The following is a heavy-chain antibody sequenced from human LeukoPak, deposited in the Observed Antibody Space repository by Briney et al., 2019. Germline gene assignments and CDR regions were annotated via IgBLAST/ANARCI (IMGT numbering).Heavy chain of an antibody. D-gene: IGHD2-2*01. CDR1: GFTFSSYS. V-gene: IGHV3-21*01. CDR2: ISSSSSYI. CDR3: AGDREDIVVVPDYYFDY. J-gene: IGHJ4*02. Sequence: GGSLRLSCAASGFTFSSYSMNWVRQAPGKGLEWVSSISSSSSYIYYADSVKGRFTISRDNAKNSLYLQMNSLRAEDTAVYYCAGDREDIVVVPDYYFDYWGQGTLVTVSS.